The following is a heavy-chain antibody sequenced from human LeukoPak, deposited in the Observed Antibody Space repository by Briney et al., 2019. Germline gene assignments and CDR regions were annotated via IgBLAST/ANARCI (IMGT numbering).Heavy chain of an antibody. CDR3: ARGGQSSSSPYYYYYMDV. Sequence: GGSLRLSCAASGFTFSSYWMSWVRQAPGKGLEWVANIKQDGSEKYYVDSVKGRFTTSRDNAKNSLYLQMNSLRAEDTAVYYCARGGQSSSSPYYYYYMDVWGKGTTVTVSS. J-gene: IGHJ6*03. V-gene: IGHV3-7*01. D-gene: IGHD6-6*01. CDR2: IKQDGSEK. CDR1: GFTFSSYW.